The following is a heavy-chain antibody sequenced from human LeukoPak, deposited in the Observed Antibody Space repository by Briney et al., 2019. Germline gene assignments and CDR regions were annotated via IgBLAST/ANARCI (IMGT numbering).Heavy chain of an antibody. CDR1: GGSISSSSYY. CDR3: ARVRRITMVRGGSNWFDP. J-gene: IGHJ5*02. Sequence: SETLSLTCTVSGGSISSSSYYWGWIRQPPGKGLEWIGSIYYSGSTYYNPSLKSRVTISVDTSKNQFSLKLSSVTAADTAVYYWARVRRITMVRGGSNWFDPWGQGTLVTVSS. V-gene: IGHV4-39*07. CDR2: IYYSGST. D-gene: IGHD3-10*01.